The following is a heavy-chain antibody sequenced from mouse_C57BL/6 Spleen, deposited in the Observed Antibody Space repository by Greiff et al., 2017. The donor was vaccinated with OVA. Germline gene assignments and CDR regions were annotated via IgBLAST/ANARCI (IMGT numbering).Heavy chain of an antibody. CDR3: ARSPYGSSDY. D-gene: IGHD1-1*01. CDR1: GYTFTSYW. CDR2: IDPSDSYT. Sequence: QVQLQQPGAELVMPGASVKLSCKASGYTFTSYWMHWVKQRPGQGLEWIGEIDPSDSYTNYNQKFKGKSTLTVDKSSSTAYMQLSSLTSEDSAVYYCARSPYGSSDYWGQGTTLTVYS. V-gene: IGHV1-69*01. J-gene: IGHJ2*01.